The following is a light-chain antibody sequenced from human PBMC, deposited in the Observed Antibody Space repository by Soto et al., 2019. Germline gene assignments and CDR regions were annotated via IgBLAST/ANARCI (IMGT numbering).Light chain of an antibody. CDR3: QQYGSSPEIT. CDR2: GAS. Sequence: ETVLTQSPGTLALSPGERATLSCRASQSVSSIYLAWYQQKPGQAPRLLIYGASRRATGIPDRFSGSGSGTDFTLTISRVEPEDFAVYYCQQYGSSPEITFGQVTRLEI. J-gene: IGKJ5*01. CDR1: QSVSSIY. V-gene: IGKV3-20*01.